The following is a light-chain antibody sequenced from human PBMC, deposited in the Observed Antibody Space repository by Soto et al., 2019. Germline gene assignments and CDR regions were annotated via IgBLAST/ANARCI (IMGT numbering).Light chain of an antibody. Sequence: QSVLTQPPSASGTPGQRVTISCSGSNSNVGSNTVNWYQQLPGTAPKLLIYSNNQRPSGVPDRFSGSKSGTSASLAISGLQSEDEADYYCAAWDDRLNGVVFGGGTTLTVL. CDR2: SNN. V-gene: IGLV1-44*01. CDR3: AAWDDRLNGVV. CDR1: NSNVGSNT. J-gene: IGLJ2*01.